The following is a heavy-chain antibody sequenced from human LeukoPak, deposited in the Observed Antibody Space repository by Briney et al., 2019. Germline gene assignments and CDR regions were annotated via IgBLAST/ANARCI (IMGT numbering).Heavy chain of an antibody. CDR1: GFTFSHYA. CDR3: ARGYSHNSGGWLDP. CDR2: LTDSGDAT. Sequence: GGSLRLSCAVSGFTFSHYAMSWVRQAPGTGLEWVGGLTDSGDATYYADSVKGGLTISRDNSNSTLYLHISGLRDEDTAVYYCARGYSHNSGGWLDPWGQGTLVTVSS. J-gene: IGHJ5*02. D-gene: IGHD5-12*01. V-gene: IGHV3-23*01.